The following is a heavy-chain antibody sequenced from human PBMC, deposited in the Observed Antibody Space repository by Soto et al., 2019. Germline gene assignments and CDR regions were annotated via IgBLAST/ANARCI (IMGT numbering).Heavy chain of an antibody. CDR3: ARKGGSYSYYYYGMDV. CDR1: GYTFTSYA. Sequence: ASVKVSCKASGYTFTSYAMHWVRQAPGQRLEWMGWINAGNGNTKYSQKFQGRVTITRDTSASTAYMELSSLRSEDTAVYYCARKGGSYSYYYYGMDVWGQGTTVTVSS. D-gene: IGHD1-26*01. V-gene: IGHV1-3*01. CDR2: INAGNGNT. J-gene: IGHJ6*02.